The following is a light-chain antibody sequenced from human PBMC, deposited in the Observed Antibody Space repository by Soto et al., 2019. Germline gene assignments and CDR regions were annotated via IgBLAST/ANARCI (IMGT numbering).Light chain of an antibody. Sequence: SYELTQPPSVSVAPGQTARITCGGNNIRSKSVHWYQQKAGQAPVLVVNDDRDRPSGIPERFSGSNSGNTATLTISRVEAGDEADYYCQVCDSGRDNYVFGTGTKVTV. V-gene: IGLV3-21*02. J-gene: IGLJ1*01. CDR1: NIRSKS. CDR2: DDR. CDR3: QVCDSGRDNYV.